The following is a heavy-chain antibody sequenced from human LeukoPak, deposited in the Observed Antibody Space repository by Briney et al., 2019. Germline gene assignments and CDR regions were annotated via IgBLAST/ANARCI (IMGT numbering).Heavy chain of an antibody. J-gene: IGHJ4*02. Sequence: SQTLSLTCTVSGGFLSRGSCYWGWIRQPAGKGLEWIGRIYTNGSSNYNPSLKSRVPISEDTSRKQFSLKLSSVTASDTAVYYRAGLRYFDWLFDYWGKGTLVTVSP. CDR2: IYTNGSS. D-gene: IGHD3-9*01. V-gene: IGHV4-61*02. CDR3: AGLRYFDWLFDY. CDR1: GGFLSRGSCY.